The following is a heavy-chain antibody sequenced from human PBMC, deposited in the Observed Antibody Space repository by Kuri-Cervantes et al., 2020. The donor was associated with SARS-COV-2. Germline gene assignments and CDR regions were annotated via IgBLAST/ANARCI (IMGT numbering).Heavy chain of an antibody. CDR3: ASLVPAAIRADAFDI. V-gene: IGHV4-4*07. CDR1: GGSISSYY. D-gene: IGHD2-2*02. J-gene: IGHJ3*02. CDR2: IYTSGST. Sequence: SETLSLTCTVSGGSISSYYWSWIRQPAGKGLEWIGRIYTSGSTNYNPSLKSRVTISVDTSKNQFSLKLSSVTAADTAVYYCASLVPAAIRADAFDIWGQGTMVTVSS.